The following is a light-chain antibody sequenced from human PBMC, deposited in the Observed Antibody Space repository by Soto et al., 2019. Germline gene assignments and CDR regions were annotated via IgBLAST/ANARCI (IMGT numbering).Light chain of an antibody. CDR2: EVS. CDR1: SSDVGGYTS. CDR3: SSYTTTTALYV. Sequence: QSALTQPPSLSGSPGQSITISCTGTSSDVGGYTSVSWYQQHPGKAPKLVIYEVSDRPSGVSSRFSGSKSGSTASLTISGLQAEDEADYYCSSYTTTTALYVFGAGTKLTVL. V-gene: IGLV2-14*01. J-gene: IGLJ1*01.